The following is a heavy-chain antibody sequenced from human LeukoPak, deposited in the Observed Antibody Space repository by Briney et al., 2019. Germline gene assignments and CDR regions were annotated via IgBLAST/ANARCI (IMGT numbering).Heavy chain of an antibody. J-gene: IGHJ4*02. CDR2: IYYSGYT. Sequence: SETLSLTCTVSGGSISSSSYYWGWIRQPPGKGLEWIGSIYYSGYTYYNPSLKSRVTISVDTSKNQFSLKLSSVTAADTAVYYCAKHYMGSSYNRGLDYWGQGTLVTVSS. V-gene: IGHV4-39*01. D-gene: IGHD3-10*01. CDR3: AKHYMGSSYNRGLDY. CDR1: GGSISSSSYY.